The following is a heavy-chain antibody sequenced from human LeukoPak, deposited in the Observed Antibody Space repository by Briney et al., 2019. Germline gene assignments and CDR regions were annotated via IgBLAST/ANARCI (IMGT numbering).Heavy chain of an antibody. CDR2: VSGTGTST. D-gene: IGHD3-3*01. J-gene: IGHJ4*02. V-gene: IGHV3-23*01. Sequence: GGSLRLSCKASGFTFHNYAMTWVRQAPGKGLDWVSTVSGTGTSTFYADSVKVRATISRDNSKNMLYLQMSSLRAEDTAMYYCAKGYYDSHRGFFEYWGLGTLVTVSS. CDR1: GFTFHNYA. CDR3: AKGYYDSHRGFFEY.